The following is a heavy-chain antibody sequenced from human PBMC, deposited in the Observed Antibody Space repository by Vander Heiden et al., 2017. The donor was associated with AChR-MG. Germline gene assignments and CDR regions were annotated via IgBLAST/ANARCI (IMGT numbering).Heavy chain of an antibody. CDR3: ARATPNTAGDFDL. CDR1: GGSSGSGGYS. V-gene: IGHV4-30-2*01. Sequence: QLQLQESGSGLVKPSQTLSLTCAVSGGSSGSGGYSWSCIRQPPGKGLEWIGYIYHRGTTYSNPALKSRVTLSVDRSKNQFPLKISSVTAADTAVYCCARATPNTAGDFDLWGRGTLVTVSS. CDR2: IYHRGTT. D-gene: IGHD6-25*01. J-gene: IGHJ2*01.